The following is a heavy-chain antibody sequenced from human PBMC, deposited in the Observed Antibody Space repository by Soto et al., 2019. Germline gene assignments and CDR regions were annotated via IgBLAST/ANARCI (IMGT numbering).Heavy chain of an antibody. Sequence: EVQLVESGGGLVQPGGSLRLSCAASGFTFSDHYMDWVRQAPGKGLEWVGRTRNKARSYTTEYAASVRGRFSISRDDSKTSLFLQMNSLITEDTAVYYCARSSCSGGNCYCGHNWGQGTLVTVSS. CDR2: TRNKARSYTT. V-gene: IGHV3-72*01. J-gene: IGHJ4*02. CDR3: ARSSCSGGNCYCGHN. D-gene: IGHD2-15*01. CDR1: GFTFSDHY.